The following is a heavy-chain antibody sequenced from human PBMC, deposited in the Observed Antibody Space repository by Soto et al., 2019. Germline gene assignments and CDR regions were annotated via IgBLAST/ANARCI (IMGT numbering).Heavy chain of an antibody. D-gene: IGHD6-19*01. CDR1: GYPFTSYD. CDR3: ATDPVAGHFDN. Sequence: QVQLVQSGGEVREAGASVRVSCKTSGYPFTSYDISWVRQAPGQGLEWMGWINPYNGDTNYTQTFQGRVTMTKDTSTTTVYMELRSLKSDDTAVYFCATDPVAGHFDNWGQGTLVTVSS. J-gene: IGHJ4*02. CDR2: INPYNGDT. V-gene: IGHV1-18*04.